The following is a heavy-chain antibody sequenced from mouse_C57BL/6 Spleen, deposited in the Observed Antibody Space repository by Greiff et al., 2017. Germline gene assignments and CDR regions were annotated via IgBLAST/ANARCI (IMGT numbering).Heavy chain of an antibody. D-gene: IGHD2-1*01. CDR3: ARMGALNYHLYFDV. V-gene: IGHV1-18*01. CDR2: INPNNGGT. CDR1: GYTFTDYN. J-gene: IGHJ1*03. Sequence: VQLQQSGPELVKPGASVKIPCKASGYTFTDYNIDWVKQSHGKSLEWIGDINPNNGGTIYNQKFKGKATLTVDKSSSTAYMELRSLTSEDTAVYYCARMGALNYHLYFDVWGTGTAVTVSS.